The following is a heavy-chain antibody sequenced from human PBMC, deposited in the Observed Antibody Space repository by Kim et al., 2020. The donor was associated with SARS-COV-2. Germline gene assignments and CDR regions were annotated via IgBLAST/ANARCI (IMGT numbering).Heavy chain of an antibody. CDR1: GGSFSGYY. D-gene: IGHD6-13*01. Sequence: SETLSLTCAVYGGSFSGYYWSWIRQPPGKGLEWIGEINHSGSTNYNPSLKSRVTISVDTSKNQFSLKLSSVTAADTAVYYCASTLGPAYSSSWSYWGQGT. J-gene: IGHJ4*02. V-gene: IGHV4-34*01. CDR3: ASTLGPAYSSSWSY. CDR2: INHSGST.